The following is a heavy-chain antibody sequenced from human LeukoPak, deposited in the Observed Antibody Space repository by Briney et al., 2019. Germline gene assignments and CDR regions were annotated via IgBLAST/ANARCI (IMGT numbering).Heavy chain of an antibody. V-gene: IGHV1-69*13. CDR2: IIPIFGAA. J-gene: IGHJ4*02. CDR1: GGTFSSYA. CDR3: ARDSHPPAYDFWSGYQYYFDY. Sequence: SVKVSCKASGGTFSSYAISWVRQAPGQGLEWMGGIIPIFGAANYAQKFQGRVTITADESTSTAYMELSSLRSDDTAVYYCARDSHPPAYDFWSGYQYYFDYWGQGTLVTVSS. D-gene: IGHD3-3*01.